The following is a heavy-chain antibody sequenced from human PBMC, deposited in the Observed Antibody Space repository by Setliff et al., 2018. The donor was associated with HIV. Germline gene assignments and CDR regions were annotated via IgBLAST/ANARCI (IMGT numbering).Heavy chain of an antibody. CDR1: GYTFSNYG. D-gene: IGHD6-13*01. V-gene: IGHV1-18*01. CDR3: ARQTVTVGIPGYFDS. J-gene: IGHJ4*02. CDR2: ISGDNGDT. Sequence: ASVKVSCKASGYTFSNYGISWLRQAPGQGPEWMGWISGDNGDTNYAQKFQGRLIISADPSTNTAYMELSSLRSEDTAVYYCARQTVTVGIPGYFDSWGQGTLVTVSS.